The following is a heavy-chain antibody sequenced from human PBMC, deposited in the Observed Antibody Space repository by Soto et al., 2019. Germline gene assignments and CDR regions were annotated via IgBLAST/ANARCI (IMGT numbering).Heavy chain of an antibody. V-gene: IGHV4-34*01. CDR2: INHSGST. J-gene: IGHJ6*02. Sequence: PSETLSLTCAVYGGSFSGYYWSWIRQPPGKGLEWIGEINHSGSTNYNPSLKSRVNISVDTSKNQFSLKLSSVTAADTAVYYCARVGAAGYYYYGMDVWGQGTTVTVSS. CDR1: GGSFSGYY. D-gene: IGHD1-26*01. CDR3: ARVGAAGYYYYGMDV.